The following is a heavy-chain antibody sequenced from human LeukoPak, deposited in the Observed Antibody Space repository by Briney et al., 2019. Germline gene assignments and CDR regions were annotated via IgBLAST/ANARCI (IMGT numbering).Heavy chain of an antibody. CDR2: ISGSGGST. CDR3: AKAPNYYDSSGYFVY. D-gene: IGHD3-22*01. CDR1: GFTFSSYG. J-gene: IGHJ4*02. V-gene: IGHV3-23*01. Sequence: GGSLRLSCAASGFTFSSYGMSWVRQAPGKGLEWVSAISGSGGSTYYADSVKGRFTISRDNSKNTLYLQMNSLRAEDTAVYYCAKAPNYYDSSGYFVYWGQGTLVTVSS.